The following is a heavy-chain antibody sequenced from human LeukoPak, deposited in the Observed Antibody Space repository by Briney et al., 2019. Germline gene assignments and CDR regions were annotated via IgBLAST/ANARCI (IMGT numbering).Heavy chain of an antibody. V-gene: IGHV4-4*07. J-gene: IGHJ3*02. CDR3: AREMDQLPVGHDAFDI. Sequence: PSETLSLTCTVSGGSISSYYWSWIRQPAGKGLEWIGRIYTSGSTNYNPSLRSRVTMSVDTSRNQFSLKLSSVTAADTAVYYCAREMDQLPVGHDAFDIWGQGTMVTVSS. CDR1: GGSISSYY. CDR2: IYTSGST. D-gene: IGHD2-2*01.